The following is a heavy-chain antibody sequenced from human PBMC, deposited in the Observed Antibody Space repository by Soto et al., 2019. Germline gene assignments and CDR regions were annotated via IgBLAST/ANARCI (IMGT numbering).Heavy chain of an antibody. J-gene: IGHJ5*01. CDR2: ISSSSSYI. V-gene: IGHV3-21*01. CDR1: GFTFSSYS. Sequence: GGSLRLSCAASGFTFSSYSMNWVRQAPGKGLEWVSSISSSSSYIYYADSVKGRFTISRDNAKNSLYLQMNSLRAWDTAVYDSPRDFSSWYNNGFDSWGQGNLVTGSS. CDR3: PRDFSSWYNNGFDS. D-gene: IGHD6-13*01.